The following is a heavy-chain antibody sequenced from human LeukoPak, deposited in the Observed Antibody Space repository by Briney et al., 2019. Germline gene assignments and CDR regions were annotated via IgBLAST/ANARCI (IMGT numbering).Heavy chain of an antibody. V-gene: IGHV3-43*02. J-gene: IGHJ4*02. CDR3: AKDRGDFSGWFF. CDR2: ISGDGGST. Sequence: PGGSLRLSCAASGFTFDDYAMHWVRQAPGKGLAWVSLISGDGGSTYYADSVKGRFTISRDNSKNSLYLQMSSLRIEDTALYYCAKDRGDFSGWFFWGQGSLVTVSS. D-gene: IGHD6-19*01. CDR1: GFTFDDYA.